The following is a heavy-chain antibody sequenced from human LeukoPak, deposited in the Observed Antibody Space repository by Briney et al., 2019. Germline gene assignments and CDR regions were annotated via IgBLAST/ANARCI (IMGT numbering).Heavy chain of an antibody. D-gene: IGHD3-22*01. CDR1: GFTFSSYW. CDR2: IKQDGSEK. V-gene: IGHV3-7*01. Sequence: PGGSLRLSCAASGFTFSSYWMSWVRQAPGKGLECVANIKQDGSEKYYVDSVKGRFTISRDNAKNSLYLQMNSLRAEDTAVYYCARDEAYYYDSSGYPFDYWGQGTLVTVSS. J-gene: IGHJ4*02. CDR3: ARDEAYYYDSSGYPFDY.